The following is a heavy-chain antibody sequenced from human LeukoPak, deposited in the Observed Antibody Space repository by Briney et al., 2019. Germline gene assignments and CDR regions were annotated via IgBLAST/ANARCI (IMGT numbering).Heavy chain of an antibody. J-gene: IGHJ5*02. V-gene: IGHV1-8*01. CDR3: ARALRLDGGWFDP. Sequence: GASVKVSRKASGYTFTSYDINWVRQATGQGLEWMGWMNPNSGNTGYAQKFQGRVTMSRNTSISTAYMELSSLRSEDTAVYYCARALRLDGGWFDPWGQGTLVTVSS. CDR2: MNPNSGNT. D-gene: IGHD3-16*01. CDR1: GYTFTSYD.